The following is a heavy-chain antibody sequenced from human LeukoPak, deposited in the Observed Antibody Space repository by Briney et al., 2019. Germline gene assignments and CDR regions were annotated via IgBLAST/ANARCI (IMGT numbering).Heavy chain of an antibody. D-gene: IGHD3-10*01. J-gene: IGHJ6*02. V-gene: IGHV3-30*18. CDR1: GFTVSSNY. Sequence: GGSLRLSCAASGFTVSSNYMSWVRQAPGKGLEWVAVISSDGSNKHYADSVKGRFTISRDSSKNTLYLQMNRLRAEDTAVYYCAKDQRSYYYGSGSSGSYYGMDVWGQGTTVTVSS. CDR2: ISSDGSNK. CDR3: AKDQRSYYYGSGSSGSYYGMDV.